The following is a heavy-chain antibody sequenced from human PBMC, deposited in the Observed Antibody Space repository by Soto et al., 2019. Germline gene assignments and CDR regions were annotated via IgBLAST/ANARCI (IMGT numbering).Heavy chain of an antibody. D-gene: IGHD2-15*01. J-gene: IGHJ1*01. V-gene: IGHV4-31*03. CDR3: ARGGREERKCSGGSCYSRRYFQH. CDR2: IYYSGST. Sequence: SETLSLTCTVSGGSISSGGYYWSWIRQHPGKGLEWIGYIYYSGSTYYNPSLKSRVTISVDTSKNQFSLKLSSVTAADTAVYYCARGGREERKCSGGSCYSRRYFQHWGQGTLVTVSS. CDR1: GGSISSGGYY.